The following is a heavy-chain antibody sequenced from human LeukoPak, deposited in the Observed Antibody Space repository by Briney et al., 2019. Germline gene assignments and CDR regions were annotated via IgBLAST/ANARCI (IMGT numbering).Heavy chain of an antibody. D-gene: IGHD1-26*01. CDR1: GFTFSSYA. CDR2: ISGSGGST. V-gene: IGHV3-23*01. Sequence: PGGSLRHSCAASGFTFSSYAMSWVRQAPGKGLEWVSAISGSGGSTCYADSVKGRFTISRDNSKNTLYLQMNSLRAEDTAVYYCAKGLTVGARLPYFDYWGQGTLVTVSS. CDR3: AKGLTVGARLPYFDY. J-gene: IGHJ4*02.